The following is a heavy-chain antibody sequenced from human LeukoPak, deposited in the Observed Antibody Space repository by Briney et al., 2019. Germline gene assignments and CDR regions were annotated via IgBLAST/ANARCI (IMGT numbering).Heavy chain of an antibody. V-gene: IGHV3-11*01. CDR2: ISGSGSTI. J-gene: IGHJ6*03. CDR3: ARDRKYYDPGYYYYMDV. D-gene: IGHD3-3*01. CDR1: GFTFSKYW. Sequence: GGSLRLSCAASGFTFSKYWMSWVRQAPGKGLEWVSYISGSGSTIYYADSVKGRFTISRDNAKNSLYLQMNSLRAEDTAVYYCARDRKYYDPGYYYYMDVWGKGTTVTISS.